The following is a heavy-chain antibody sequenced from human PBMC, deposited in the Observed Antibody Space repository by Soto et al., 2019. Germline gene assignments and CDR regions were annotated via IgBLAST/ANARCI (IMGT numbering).Heavy chain of an antibody. V-gene: IGHV3-21*06. CDR1: GFTFTRYS. J-gene: IGHJ4*02. CDR2: ISSTTNYI. Sequence: PGGSLRLSCAASGFTFTRYSMNWVRQAPGKGLEWVSSISSTTNYIYYGDSMKGRFTISRDNAKNSLYLEMNSLRTEDTAVYYCARESEDLTSNFDYWGQGTLVTVSS. CDR3: ARESEDLTSNFDY.